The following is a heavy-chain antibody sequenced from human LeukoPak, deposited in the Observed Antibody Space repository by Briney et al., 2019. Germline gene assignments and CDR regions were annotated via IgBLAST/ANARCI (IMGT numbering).Heavy chain of an antibody. V-gene: IGHV3-33*06. D-gene: IGHD4-23*01. CDR3: AKASDYGGNLYYFDY. CDR2: IWYDGGNK. CDR1: GFSFSSYG. Sequence: PGGSLRLSCAASGFSFSSYGMHWVRQAPGKGLEWVALIWYDGGNKYYVDSVKGRFTISRDNARSTLYLQMNSLRAEDTAVYHCAKASDYGGNLYYFDYWGQGTLVTVSS. J-gene: IGHJ4*02.